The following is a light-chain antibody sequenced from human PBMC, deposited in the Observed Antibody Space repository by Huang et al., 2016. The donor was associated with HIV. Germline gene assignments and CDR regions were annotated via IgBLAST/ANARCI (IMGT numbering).Light chain of an antibody. Sequence: DIQMTQSPSTLSASVGDRVTITCRASQSISSWLAWYQQKPGKAPKLLIYKASSLESGVPSRFSGSGSGTEFTLTISSLQPDDFATYYCQQYNSPMYTFGQGTKVEI. CDR1: QSISSW. CDR2: KAS. CDR3: QQYNSPMYT. V-gene: IGKV1-5*03. J-gene: IGKJ2*01.